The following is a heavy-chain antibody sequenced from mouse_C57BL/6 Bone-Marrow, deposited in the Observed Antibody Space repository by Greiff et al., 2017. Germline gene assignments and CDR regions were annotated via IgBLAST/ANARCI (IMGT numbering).Heavy chain of an antibody. CDR1: GYTFTSYW. CDR2: IDPSDSYT. CDR3: ARERRTAVDFAY. Sequence: QVQLQQPGAELVMPGASVKLSCKASGYTFTSYWMHWVKQRPGQGLEWIGEIDPSDSYTNYNQKFKGKSTLTVDESSSTAYMQLSSLTAEDSAVYYGARERRTAVDFAYWGQGTLVTVSA. V-gene: IGHV1-69*01. J-gene: IGHJ3*01. D-gene: IGHD1-1*01.